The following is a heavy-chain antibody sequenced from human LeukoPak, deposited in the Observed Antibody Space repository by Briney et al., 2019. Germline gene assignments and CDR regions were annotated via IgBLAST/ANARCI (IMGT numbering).Heavy chain of an antibody. CDR1: GFTFSSYS. CDR2: VNNDGSST. CDR3: ARDSKLATIDN. Sequence: GGSLRLSCAASGFTFSSYSMNWVRQAPGKEPVWVSRVNNDGSSTNYADSVKGRFTISRDNAKNTLYLQMSSLRAEDTAVYYCARDSKLATIDNWGQGTLVTVSS. D-gene: IGHD5-12*01. V-gene: IGHV3-74*01. J-gene: IGHJ4*02.